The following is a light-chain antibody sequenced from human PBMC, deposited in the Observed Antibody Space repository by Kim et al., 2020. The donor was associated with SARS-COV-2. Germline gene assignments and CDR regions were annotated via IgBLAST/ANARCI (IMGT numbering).Light chain of an antibody. CDR3: ATWVDILDGQI. CDR1: SSNIGANF. CDR2: RNS. Sequence: GQRVTFPCSGSSSNIGANFVYWYQQLPRMAPKLLIYRNSQRPSGVPDRFSGSKSDTSASLAISGLRSEDEGDYYCATWVDILDGQIFGGGTQLTVL. V-gene: IGLV1-47*01. J-gene: IGLJ2*01.